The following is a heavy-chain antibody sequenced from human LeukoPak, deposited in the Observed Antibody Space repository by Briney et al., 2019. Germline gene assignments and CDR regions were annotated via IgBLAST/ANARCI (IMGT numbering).Heavy chain of an antibody. CDR3: ARDSSGAPPLFEY. V-gene: IGHV1-2*04. D-gene: IGHD1-26*01. Sequence: AASVKVFCKGSGYTFTGYYMHWVRQDPGQGPEWMGWINPNSGGTKYAQKFQGWVTMTRDTSISTASMELRRLRAEDTAVYYCARDSSGAPPLFEYWGQGTLVTVSS. J-gene: IGHJ4*02. CDR2: INPNSGGT. CDR1: GYTFTGYY.